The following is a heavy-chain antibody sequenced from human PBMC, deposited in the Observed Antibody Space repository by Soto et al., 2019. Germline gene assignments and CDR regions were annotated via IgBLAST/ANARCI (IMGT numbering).Heavy chain of an antibody. Sequence: SETLSLTCTVSGGSISSYYWSLIRQPPGKGLEWIGYIYYSGSTNYNPSLKSRVTISVDTSKNQFSLKLSSVTAADTAVYYCARDRGNDSSGYSIDYRGQGTLVTVSS. D-gene: IGHD3-22*01. CDR2: IYYSGST. CDR1: GGSISSYY. V-gene: IGHV4-59*01. J-gene: IGHJ4*02. CDR3: ARDRGNDSSGYSIDY.